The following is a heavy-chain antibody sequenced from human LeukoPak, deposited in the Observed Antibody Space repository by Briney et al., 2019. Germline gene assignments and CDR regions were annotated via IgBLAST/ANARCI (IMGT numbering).Heavy chain of an antibody. D-gene: IGHD2-2*01. CDR3: AKGPLRGTAAAIDY. CDR1: GFAFSNSW. Sequence: GGSLRLSCAASGFAFSNSWMSWVRQAPGKGLEWVANIKQDGSEIYYVDSVKGRFTISRDNAKNSLYLQMNSLRAEDTAVYYCAKGPLRGTAAAIDYWGQGTLVTVSS. J-gene: IGHJ4*02. CDR2: IKQDGSEI. V-gene: IGHV3-7*01.